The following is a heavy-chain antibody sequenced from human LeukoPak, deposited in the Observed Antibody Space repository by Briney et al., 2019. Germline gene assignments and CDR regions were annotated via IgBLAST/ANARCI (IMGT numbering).Heavy chain of an antibody. CDR3: ATDRGWRTSGYYLYYFEY. V-gene: IGHV3-7*01. CDR1: GFTFSRYS. Sequence: GGSLRLSCEASGFTFSRYSLNWVRQAPGKGLEWVASIKHDGSEKYYVDSVRGRFTISRDNTMNSLYLQMSSLRAEDTAVYYCATDRGWRTSGYYLYYFEYWGQGTLVTFSS. CDR2: IKHDGSEK. J-gene: IGHJ4*02. D-gene: IGHD3-3*01.